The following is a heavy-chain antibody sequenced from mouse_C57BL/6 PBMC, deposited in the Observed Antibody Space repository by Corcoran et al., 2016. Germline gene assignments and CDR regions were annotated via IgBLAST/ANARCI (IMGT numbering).Heavy chain of an antibody. CDR1: GYSFTSYY. D-gene: IGHD1-1*01. CDR3: ARTTEEALFAY. CDR2: IYPGSGNT. Sequence: QVQLQQSGPELVKPGASVKISCKASGYSFTSYYIHWVKQRPGQGLKWIGWIYPGSGNTKYNEKFKGKATLTADTSSSTAYMQLSSLTSEDSAVYYCARTTEEALFAYWGQGTLVTVSA. J-gene: IGHJ3*01. V-gene: IGHV1-66*01.